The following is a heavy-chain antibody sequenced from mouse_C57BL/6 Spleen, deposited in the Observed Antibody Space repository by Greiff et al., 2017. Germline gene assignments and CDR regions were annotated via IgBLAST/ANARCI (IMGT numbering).Heavy chain of an antibody. CDR3: ARGITTVWYFDV. V-gene: IGHV1-69*01. CDR1: GYTFTSYW. CDR2: IDPSDSYT. J-gene: IGHJ1*03. D-gene: IGHD1-1*01. Sequence: QVQLQQPGAELVMPGASVKLSCKASGYTFTSYWMHWVKPRPGQGLEWIGEIDPSDSYTNYNQKFKGKSTLTVDKSSSPAYMQLSSLTSEDSAVYYCARGITTVWYFDVWGTGTTVTVSS.